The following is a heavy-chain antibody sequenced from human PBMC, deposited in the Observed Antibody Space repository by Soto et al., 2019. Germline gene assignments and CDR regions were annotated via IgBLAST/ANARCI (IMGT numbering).Heavy chain of an antibody. J-gene: IGHJ4*02. CDR3: ARDVGNGYGYGYGY. D-gene: IGHD5-18*01. CDR2: ISTSNGDT. V-gene: IGHV1-18*01. Sequence: QVQLVQSGAEVKKPGASVTVSCKVSGYIFTTYGVTWVRQAPGQGLEWMGWISTSNGDTNYAQQLQGRVTRTTDTSTNTAYMEVRSLRSDDTAVYFCARDVGNGYGYGYGYWGQGTLVTVSS. CDR1: GYIFTTYG.